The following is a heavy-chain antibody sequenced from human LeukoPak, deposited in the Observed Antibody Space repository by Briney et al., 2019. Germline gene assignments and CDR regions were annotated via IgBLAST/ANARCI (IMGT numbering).Heavy chain of an antibody. D-gene: IGHD5-18*01. CDR3: AGYGFVYYYYYMDV. Sequence: PSETLSLTCAVYGGSFSGYYWSWIRQPPGKGLEWIGEINHSGSTNYNPSLKSRVTISVDTSKNQFSLKLSSVAAADTAVYYCAGYGFVYYYYYMDVWGKGTTVTISS. J-gene: IGHJ6*03. CDR1: GGSFSGYY. CDR2: INHSGST. V-gene: IGHV4-34*01.